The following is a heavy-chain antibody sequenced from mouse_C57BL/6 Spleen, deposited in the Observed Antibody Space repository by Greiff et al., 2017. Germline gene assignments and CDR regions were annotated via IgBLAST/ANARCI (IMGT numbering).Heavy chain of an antibody. J-gene: IGHJ2*01. CDR3: ARRIYYINFDY. CDR2: INPNSGGT. D-gene: IGHD2-5*01. Sequence: EVQLQQSGPELVKPGASVKISCKASGYTFTDYYMNWVKQSHGKSLEWIGDINPNSGGTSYNQKFKGKATLTVDKSSSTAYMELRSLTSEYSAVYYCARRIYYINFDYSGQGTTLTFSS. CDR1: GYTFTDYY. V-gene: IGHV1-26*01.